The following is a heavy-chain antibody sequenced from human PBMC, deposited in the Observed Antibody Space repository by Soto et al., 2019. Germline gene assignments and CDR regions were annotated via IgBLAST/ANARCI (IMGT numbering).Heavy chain of an antibody. D-gene: IGHD6-19*01. J-gene: IGHJ4*02. Sequence: SQNLSLPCAISGDSLSINTAAWNWIRSSPSRGLEWLGRTYYRSNWRHDYAVSVKSRITVNPDTSKNHFSLQLNSVTPDDTAVYYCARGVAGSGFDLWGQGTLVTVSS. CDR1: GDSLSINTAA. V-gene: IGHV6-1*01. CDR3: ARGVAGSGFDL. CDR2: TYYRSNWRH.